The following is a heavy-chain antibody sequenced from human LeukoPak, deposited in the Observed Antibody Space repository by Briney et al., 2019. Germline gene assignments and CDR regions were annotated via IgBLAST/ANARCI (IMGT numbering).Heavy chain of an antibody. D-gene: IGHD2-8*01. CDR1: GFTFGNYA. Sequence: PGGSLRLSCAASGFTFGNYAVSWVRQAPGRGLEWVSAISGSGSSTYYADSVKGRFTISRDNSKNTLYLQMNSLRAEDSAVYYCAKSTLLLMVCANDYWGQGTLVTVSS. V-gene: IGHV3-23*01. J-gene: IGHJ4*02. CDR2: ISGSGSST. CDR3: AKSTLLLMVCANDY.